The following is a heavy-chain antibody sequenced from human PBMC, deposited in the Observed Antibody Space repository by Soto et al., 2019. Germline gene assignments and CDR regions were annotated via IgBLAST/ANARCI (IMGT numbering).Heavy chain of an antibody. J-gene: IGHJ5*02. CDR3: ARGDFWSEEGKNWFDP. D-gene: IGHD3-3*01. CDR2: INHSGST. V-gene: IGHV4-34*01. CDR1: GGSFSGYY. Sequence: PSETLSLTCAVYGGSFSGYYWSWIRQPPGKGLEWIGEINHSGSTNYNPSLKSRVTISVDTSKNQFSLKLSSVTAADTAVYYCARGDFWSEEGKNWFDPWGQGTLVTVS.